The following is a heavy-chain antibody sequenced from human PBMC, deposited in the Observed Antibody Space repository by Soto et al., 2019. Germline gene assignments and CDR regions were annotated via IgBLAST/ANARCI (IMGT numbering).Heavy chain of an antibody. J-gene: IGHJ4*02. CDR2: ISGPGDST. D-gene: IGHD3-16*01. Sequence: EVQLSESGGGLVQPGGPLRVSCAASGFTFSTSGMSWVRQAPGKGLEWVSGISGPGDSTYYADSVKGRFTVSRDNSKNALYLQMDSLGPDDTAIYYCAKDWGYWGQGTLVTVSS. V-gene: IGHV3-23*01. CDR1: GFTFSTSG. CDR3: AKDWGY.